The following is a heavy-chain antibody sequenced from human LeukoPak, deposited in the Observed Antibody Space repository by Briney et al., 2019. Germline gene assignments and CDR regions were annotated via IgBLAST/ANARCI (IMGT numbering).Heavy chain of an antibody. V-gene: IGHV4-59*12. CDR3: AKVTPSFAHNWFDP. CDR2: VYHSGST. CDR1: GGSISTYY. Sequence: SETLSLTCTVSGGSISTYYWSWIRQSPEKGLEWVGDVYHSGSTNYNPSLKSRVTISVDTSKNQFSLRLTSVPAADTAVYYCAKVTPSFAHNWFDPWGQGTLVTVSS. J-gene: IGHJ5*02. D-gene: IGHD3-10*01.